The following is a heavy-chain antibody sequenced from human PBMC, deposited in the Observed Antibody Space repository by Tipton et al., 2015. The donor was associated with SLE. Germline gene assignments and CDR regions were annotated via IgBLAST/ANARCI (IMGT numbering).Heavy chain of an antibody. CDR2: INSDGSST. CDR1: GFTFDDYA. V-gene: IGHV3-74*01. Sequence: GSLRLSCAASGFTFDDYAMHWVRQAPGKGLFWVSRINSDGSSTIYADSVKGRFTISRDNAKNTLYLQLSSLRADDTAVYFCARDLSQYYFNSWGQGTLVSVSS. J-gene: IGHJ4*02. CDR3: ARDLSQYYFNS.